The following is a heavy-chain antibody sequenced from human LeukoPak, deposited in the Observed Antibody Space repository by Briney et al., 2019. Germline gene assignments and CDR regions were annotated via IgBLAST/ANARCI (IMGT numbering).Heavy chain of an antibody. CDR2: IWYDGSNK. V-gene: IGHV3-33*01. J-gene: IGHJ4*02. CDR1: GFTFSSFG. Sequence: GGSLRLSCAASGFTFSSFGMHWVRQAPGKGLEWVAVIWYDGSNKYYADSVKGRFTISRDNSKNTLYLQMDSLRAEDTAVYYCARDPGVRWLVGFDYWGQGTLVTVSS. D-gene: IGHD6-19*01. CDR3: ARDPGVRWLVGFDY.